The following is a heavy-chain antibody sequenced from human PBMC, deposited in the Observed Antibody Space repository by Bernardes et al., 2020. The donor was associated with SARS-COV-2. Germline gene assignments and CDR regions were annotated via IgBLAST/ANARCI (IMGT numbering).Heavy chain of an antibody. Sequence: SETLSLTCTVSGGSISSYYWSWIRQPPGKGLEWIGYIYYSGSTNYNPSLKSRVTISVDTSKNQFSLKLSSVTTADTAVYYCARQSVLYGGYVGWFDPWGQGTLVTVSS. CDR1: GGSISSYY. CDR3: ARQSVLYGGYVGWFDP. V-gene: IGHV4-59*08. CDR2: IYYSGST. J-gene: IGHJ5*01. D-gene: IGHD5-12*01.